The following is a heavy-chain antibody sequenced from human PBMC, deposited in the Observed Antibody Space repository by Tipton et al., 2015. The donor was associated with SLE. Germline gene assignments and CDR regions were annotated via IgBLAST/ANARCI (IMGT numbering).Heavy chain of an antibody. J-gene: IGHJ4*02. D-gene: IGHD4-17*01. CDR3: ARDGAYGDFYFDY. CDR1: GDSITNNNYY. CDR2: IHTSGST. Sequence: GLVKPSETLSLTCTVSGDSITNNNYYWSWIRQPAGKGREWIGHIHTSGSTNYNPSLKSRVTISVATSKNQFSLKMTSVTAADTAVYYCARDGAYGDFYFDYWGQGMLVTVSS. V-gene: IGHV4-61*02.